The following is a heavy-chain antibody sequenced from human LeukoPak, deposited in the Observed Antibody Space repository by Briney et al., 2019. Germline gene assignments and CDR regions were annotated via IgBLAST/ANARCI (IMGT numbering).Heavy chain of an antibody. CDR3: ARDSWALDY. J-gene: IGHJ4*02. D-gene: IGHD1-26*01. CDR1: GFSFSSYT. CDR2: TSYAVGNN. V-gene: IGHV3-30*04. Sequence: PGRPLRLSCVASGFSFSSYTMHWVRQAPGKGLEWVAVTSYAVGNNYYADSVKGRFTISRDNSKNTLYLQMNNLRDEDTGSYYCARDSWALDYWGQGTLVTVSS.